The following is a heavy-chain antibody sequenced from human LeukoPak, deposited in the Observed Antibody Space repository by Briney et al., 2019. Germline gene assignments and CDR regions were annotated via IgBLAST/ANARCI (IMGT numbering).Heavy chain of an antibody. CDR2: VYHSGGT. V-gene: IGHV4-59*12. D-gene: IGHD3-10*01. J-gene: IGHJ5*02. CDR3: ARVTPSFAHNWFDP. Sequence: SETLSLTCTVSGGSISTYYWSWIRQPPEKGLEWIGDVYHSGGTNYNPSLKSRVTISVDTSKNQFSLRLTSVTAADTSVYYCARVTPSFAHNWFDPWGQGTLVTVSS. CDR1: GGSISTYY.